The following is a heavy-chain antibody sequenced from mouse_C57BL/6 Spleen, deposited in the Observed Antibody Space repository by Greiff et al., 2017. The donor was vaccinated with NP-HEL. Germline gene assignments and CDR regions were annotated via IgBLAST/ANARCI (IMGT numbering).Heavy chain of an antibody. CDR1: GYTFTGYW. J-gene: IGHJ3*01. V-gene: IGHV1-52*01. Sequence: QVQLQQPGAELVRPGSSVKLSCKASGYTFTGYWMHWVKQRPIQGLEWIGNIDPSDSETHYNQKFKDKATLTVDKSSSTAYMQLSSLTSEDSAVYCCARSDYDYDVAYWGQGTLVTVSA. D-gene: IGHD2-4*01. CDR3: ARSDYDYDVAY. CDR2: IDPSDSET.